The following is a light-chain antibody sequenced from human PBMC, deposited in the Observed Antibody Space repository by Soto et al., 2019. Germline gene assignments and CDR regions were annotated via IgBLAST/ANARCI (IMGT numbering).Light chain of an antibody. Sequence: QSALTQPASVSGSPGHAITISCSVTSSDVGAFNYVSWYQQHPGKAPKLMIYDVSNRPSGVSNRFSVSKSGNTASLTISGLRAEDEADYYCNSYTSNNTYVFGTGTKVTV. CDR1: SSDVGAFNY. V-gene: IGLV2-14*03. J-gene: IGLJ1*01. CDR2: DVS. CDR3: NSYTSNNTYV.